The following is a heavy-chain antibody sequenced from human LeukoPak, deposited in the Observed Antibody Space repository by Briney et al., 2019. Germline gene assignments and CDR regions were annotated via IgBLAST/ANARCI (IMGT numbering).Heavy chain of an antibody. V-gene: IGHV3-23*01. CDR1: GFTFSSYA. J-gene: IGHJ4*02. CDR3: AKGSGPGSYYFDY. CDR2: ISGSGGST. Sequence: GGSLRLSCAASGFTFSSYAMSWVRQAPGKGLEWASAISGSGGSTYYADSVKGRFTISRDNSKNTLYLQMNSLRAEDTAVYYCAKGSGPGSYYFDYWGQGTLVTVSS. D-gene: IGHD1-26*01.